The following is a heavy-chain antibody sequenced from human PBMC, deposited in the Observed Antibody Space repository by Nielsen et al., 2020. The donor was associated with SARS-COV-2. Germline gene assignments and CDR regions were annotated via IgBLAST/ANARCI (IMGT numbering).Heavy chain of an antibody. CDR2: IHYTGSA. D-gene: IGHD2/OR15-2a*01. CDR1: GDSIRHSRYY. V-gene: IGHV4-31*03. CDR3: VRDTLSHGLDV. Sequence: SETLSLTCSVSGDSIRHSRYYWTWVRQLPGRGPEWIGNIHYTGSANYSPSLKSRLSMSLEASRNQFSLSVKSMTAADSAEYYCVRDTLSHGLDVWGQGITVTVSS. J-gene: IGHJ6*02.